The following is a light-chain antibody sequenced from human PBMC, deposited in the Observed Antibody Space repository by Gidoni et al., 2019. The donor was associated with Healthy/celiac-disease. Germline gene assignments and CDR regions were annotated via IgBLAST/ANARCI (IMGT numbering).Light chain of an antibody. Sequence: QSALTQPASVSGSPGQSITISCTGTSSDVGSYNLVSWYQQHPGKAPKLMIYEGSKRPLGVSNRFSGSKSGNTASLTISGLQAEDEADYYCCSYAGSSGLVFGGGTKLTVL. CDR2: EGS. V-gene: IGLV2-23*01. J-gene: IGLJ2*01. CDR3: CSYAGSSGLV. CDR1: SSDVGSYNL.